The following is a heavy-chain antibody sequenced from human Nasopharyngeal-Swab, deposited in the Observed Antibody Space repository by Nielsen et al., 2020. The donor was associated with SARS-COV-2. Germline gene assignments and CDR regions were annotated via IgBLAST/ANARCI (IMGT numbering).Heavy chain of an antibody. Sequence: GGSLRPSCKGSGSSFTSYWIGWVRQMPGKGLEWMGIIYPGDSDTRYSPSFQGQVTISADKSISTAYLQWSSLKASDTAMYYCASYYGSGNDGMDVWGQGTTVTVSS. J-gene: IGHJ6*02. CDR2: IYPGDSDT. V-gene: IGHV5-51*01. D-gene: IGHD3-10*01. CDR1: GSSFTSYW. CDR3: ASYYGSGNDGMDV.